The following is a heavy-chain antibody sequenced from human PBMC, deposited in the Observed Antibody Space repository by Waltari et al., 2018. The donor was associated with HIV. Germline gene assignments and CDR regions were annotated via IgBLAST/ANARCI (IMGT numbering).Heavy chain of an antibody. Sequence: QEHLVESGGGGVQPGRSLRRSCAASGFVFSSYGTHWVRQAPSKGLEWVAVIWYDGSNINYADSVKGRFTISRDNSKNTLYLQINNLRAEDSAVYYCGRGFRSSSIGYGLDVWGQGTTVTVSS. V-gene: IGHV3-33*01. D-gene: IGHD6-6*01. CDR1: GFVFSSYG. CDR3: GRGFRSSSIGYGLDV. J-gene: IGHJ6*02. CDR2: IWYDGSNI.